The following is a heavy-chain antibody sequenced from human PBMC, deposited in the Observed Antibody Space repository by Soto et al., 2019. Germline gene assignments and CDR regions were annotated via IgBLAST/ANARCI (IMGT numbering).Heavy chain of an antibody. CDR3: ARDHTYYDILTGYRYYYYGMDV. CDR1: GFTFSSYA. D-gene: IGHD3-9*01. J-gene: IGHJ6*02. Sequence: GGSLRLSCAASGFTFSSYAMHWVRQAPGKGLEWVAVISYDGSNKYYADSVKGRFTISRDNSKNTLYLQVNSLRAEDTAVYYCARDHTYYDILTGYRYYYYGMDVWGQGTTVTVSS. CDR2: ISYDGSNK. V-gene: IGHV3-30-3*01.